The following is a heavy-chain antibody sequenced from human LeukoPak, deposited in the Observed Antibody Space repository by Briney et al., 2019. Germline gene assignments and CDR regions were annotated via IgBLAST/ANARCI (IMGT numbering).Heavy chain of an antibody. D-gene: IGHD2-2*01. CDR1: GGSFSGYY. CDR2: INHSGST. V-gene: IGHV4-34*01. Sequence: SETLSLTCAVYGGSFSGYYWSWIRQPPGKGLEWIGEINHSGSTNYNPSLKSRVTISVDTSKNQFSLKLSSVTAADTAVYYCARRSVVVPAATDYWGQGTLVTVSS. CDR3: ARRSVVVPAATDY. J-gene: IGHJ4*02.